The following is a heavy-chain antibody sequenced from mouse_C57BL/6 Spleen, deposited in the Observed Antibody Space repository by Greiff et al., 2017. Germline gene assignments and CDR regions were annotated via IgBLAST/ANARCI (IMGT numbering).Heavy chain of an antibody. CDR1: GFNIKDYY. Sequence: VQLQQSGAELVRPGASVKLSCTASGFNIKDYYMHWVKQRPEQGLEWIGRIDPEDGDTEYAPKFQGKATMTADTSSNTAYLQLSSLTSEDTAVYYCTLCYGSSPDAYWGQGTLVTVSA. CDR2: IDPEDGDT. D-gene: IGHD1-1*01. CDR3: TLCYGSSPDAY. J-gene: IGHJ3*01. V-gene: IGHV14-1*01.